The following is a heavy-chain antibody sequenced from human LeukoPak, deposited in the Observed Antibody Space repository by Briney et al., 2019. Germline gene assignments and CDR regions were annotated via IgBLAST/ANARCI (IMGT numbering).Heavy chain of an antibody. CDR3: VRDRELTY. Sequence: SETLSLTCTVSDVSISIYYWSWIRQPPGKGLEWIGYVYSSGNTNYSLSLKGRAIISADTSKNQFSLKLTSVTAADTAVYYCVRDRELTYWGQGILVTVSS. D-gene: IGHD3-10*01. J-gene: IGHJ4*02. CDR1: DVSISIYY. CDR2: VYSSGNT. V-gene: IGHV4-4*08.